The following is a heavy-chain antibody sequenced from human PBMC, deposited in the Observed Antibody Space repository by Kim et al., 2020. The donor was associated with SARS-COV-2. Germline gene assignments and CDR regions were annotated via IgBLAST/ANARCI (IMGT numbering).Heavy chain of an antibody. Sequence: GGSLRLSCTASGFTFSDYTINWVRQAPGKGLEWVSSISGSQKYIYYADSVKGRFTISRDNAKKSVSLQLNSLGVEDTAVYYCAKDTQTEGRLRNGMDVWGLGTPVTVSS. J-gene: IGHJ6*02. CDR1: GFTFSDYT. D-gene: IGHD5-12*01. CDR2: ISGSQKYI. CDR3: AKDTQTEGRLRNGMDV. V-gene: IGHV3-21*01.